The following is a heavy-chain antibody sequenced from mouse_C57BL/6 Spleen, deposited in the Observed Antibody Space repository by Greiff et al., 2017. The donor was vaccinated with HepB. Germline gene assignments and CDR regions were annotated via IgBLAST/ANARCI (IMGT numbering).Heavy chain of an antibody. V-gene: IGHV1-26*01. J-gene: IGHJ2*01. CDR1: GYTFTDYY. CDR3: ARYGRYYFDY. Sequence: EVQLQQSGPELVKPGASVKISCKASGYTFTDYYMNWVKQSHGKSLEWIGDINPNNGGTSYNQKFKGKATLTVDKSSSTAYMELRSLTSVDSAVYYCARYGRYYFDYWGQGTTLTVSS. D-gene: IGHD1-1*02. CDR2: INPNNGGT.